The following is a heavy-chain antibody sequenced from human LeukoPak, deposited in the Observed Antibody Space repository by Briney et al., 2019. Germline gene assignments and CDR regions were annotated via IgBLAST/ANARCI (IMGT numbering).Heavy chain of an antibody. V-gene: IGHV4-34*01. CDR3: AKDNYYDNSAYPDY. Sequence: SETLSLTCAVYGGSFSGYYWSWIRQPPGKGLEWIGEINHSGGTNYNPSLKSRVTISVDTSKNQFSLKLSSVTAADTAVYYCAKDNYYDNSAYPDYWGQGTLVTVSS. J-gene: IGHJ4*02. D-gene: IGHD3-22*01. CDR2: INHSGGT. CDR1: GGSFSGYY.